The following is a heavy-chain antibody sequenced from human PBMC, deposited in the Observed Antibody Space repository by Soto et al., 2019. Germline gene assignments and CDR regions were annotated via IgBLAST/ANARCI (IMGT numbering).Heavy chain of an antibody. CDR1: GFTFSSYG. D-gene: IGHD3-10*01. Sequence: QVQLVESGGGVVQPGRSLRLSCAASGFTFSSYGMHWVRQAPGKGLEWVAVISYDGSNKYYADSVKGRFTISRDNSKNTLYLQMNSLRAEDTAVYYCAKDHAAGAVLAWGQGTLVTVSS. CDR2: ISYDGSNK. J-gene: IGHJ5*02. CDR3: AKDHAAGAVLA. V-gene: IGHV3-30*18.